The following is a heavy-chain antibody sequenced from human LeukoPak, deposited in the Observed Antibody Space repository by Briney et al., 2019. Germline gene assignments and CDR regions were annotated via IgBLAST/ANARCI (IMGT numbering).Heavy chain of an antibody. CDR2: ISGSGVTT. Sequence: GGSLRLSCAASGFTFSSYAMSWVRQAPGKGLEWVSAISGSGVTTYYAHSVKGRFTISRDTSKNSVYLQMNSLSAEDTAVYYCARRSGSPFDYWGQGALVTVSS. V-gene: IGHV3-23*01. CDR1: GFTFSSYA. CDR3: ARRSGSPFDY. J-gene: IGHJ4*02. D-gene: IGHD1-26*01.